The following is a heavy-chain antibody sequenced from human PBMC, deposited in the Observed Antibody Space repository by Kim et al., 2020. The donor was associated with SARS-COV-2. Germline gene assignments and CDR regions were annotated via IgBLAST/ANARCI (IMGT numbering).Heavy chain of an antibody. V-gene: IGHV6-1*01. CDR2: TYYRSKWLY. J-gene: IGHJ4*02. CDR1: GDSVSGKAVA. Sequence: SQTLSLTCAISGDSVSGKAVAWHWVRQSPSRGLEWLGRTYYRSKWLYDYSLSLQSRITINPDTSKNQFSLQVSSVAPEDTAVYYCARDYISQLVYWGQGT. CDR3: ARDYISQLVY. D-gene: IGHD3-3*02.